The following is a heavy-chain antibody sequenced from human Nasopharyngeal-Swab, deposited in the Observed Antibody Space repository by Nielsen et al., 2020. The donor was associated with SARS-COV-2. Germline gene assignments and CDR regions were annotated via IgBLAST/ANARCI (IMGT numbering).Heavy chain of an antibody. CDR1: GFIFNNYA. Sequence: GESLKISCSASGFIFNNYAMTWVRQAPGKGPEWVSAISGSGGSTYYADSVKGRFTISRDNSKNTLYLQMNSLRAEDTAVYYCAKSRHYIVVVVAAIGENYMDVWGKGTTVTVSS. D-gene: IGHD2-15*01. CDR2: ISGSGGST. J-gene: IGHJ6*03. CDR3: AKSRHYIVVVVAAIGENYMDV. V-gene: IGHV3-23*01.